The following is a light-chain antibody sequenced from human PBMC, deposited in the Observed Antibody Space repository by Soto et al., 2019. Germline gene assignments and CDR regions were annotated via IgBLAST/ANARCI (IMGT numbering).Light chain of an antibody. J-gene: IGLJ3*02. V-gene: IGLV2-8*01. CDR2: EVS. CDR1: SSDIGGYDY. CDR3: SSYAGSNNLV. Sequence: QSALTQPPSASGSPGQSVTISCTGTSSDIGGYDYVSWYQQHPGKAPKLIIYEVSKRPSGVPDRFSGSKSGNTASLTVSGLKDEDEDDYYCSSYAGSNNLVFAGGTQLTVL.